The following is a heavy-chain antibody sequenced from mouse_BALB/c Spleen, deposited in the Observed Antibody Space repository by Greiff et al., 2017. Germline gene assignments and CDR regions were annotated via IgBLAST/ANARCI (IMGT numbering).Heavy chain of an antibody. J-gene: IGHJ3*01. CDR1: GFSLTSYG. CDR3: ARDRDYDEFAY. D-gene: IGHD2-4*01. Sequence: QVQLKESGPGLVAPSQSLSITCTVSGFSLTSYGVHWVRQPPGKGLEWLGVIWAGGSTNYNSALMSRLSISKDNSKSQVFLKMNSLQTDDTAMYYCARDRDYDEFAYWGQGTLVTVSA. CDR2: IWAGGST. V-gene: IGHV2-9*02.